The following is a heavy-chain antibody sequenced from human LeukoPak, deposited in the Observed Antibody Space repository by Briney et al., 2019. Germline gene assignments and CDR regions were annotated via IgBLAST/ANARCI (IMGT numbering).Heavy chain of an antibody. CDR1: GGSISSYY. Sequence: SETLSHTCTVSGGSISSYYWSWIRQPPGKGLEWVGYIYYSGSTNYNPSLKSRVTISVDTSKNQFSLKLSSVTAADTAVYYCASRTYYYDSSGYYRENWGQGTLVTVSS. CDR2: IYYSGST. D-gene: IGHD3-22*01. J-gene: IGHJ4*02. V-gene: IGHV4-59*01. CDR3: ASRTYYYDSSGYYREN.